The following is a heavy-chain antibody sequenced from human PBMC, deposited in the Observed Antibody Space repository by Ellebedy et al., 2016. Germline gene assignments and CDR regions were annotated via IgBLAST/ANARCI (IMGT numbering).Heavy chain of an antibody. CDR3: VRELVGGNFDY. Sequence: ASVKVSXKASGYTFTNYYLHWVRQAPGQGPEWMGIIIPSTGATNYAQRFQGRVTVTRDTSTSTVYMELASLRSGDTAVYYCVRELVGGNFDYWGQGTLVTVSS. J-gene: IGHJ4*02. V-gene: IGHV1-46*01. CDR2: IIPSTGAT. CDR1: GYTFTNYY.